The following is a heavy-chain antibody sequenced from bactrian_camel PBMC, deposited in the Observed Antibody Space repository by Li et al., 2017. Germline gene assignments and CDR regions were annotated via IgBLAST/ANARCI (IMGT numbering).Heavy chain of an antibody. CDR2: CNAVGTPT. D-gene: IGHD2*01. Sequence: QVQLVESGGGLVQPGASLRLSCAASGFTFSHAGMSWVRQAPGKEVEWIAACNAVGTPTYYADSVKGRFTISKDNAMNTLYLQLSNLKTEDTAMYYCAVFSPTRAYNNPRSQGTQVTVS. J-gene: IGHJ4*01. CDR1: GFTFSHAG. V-gene: IGHV3S1*01.